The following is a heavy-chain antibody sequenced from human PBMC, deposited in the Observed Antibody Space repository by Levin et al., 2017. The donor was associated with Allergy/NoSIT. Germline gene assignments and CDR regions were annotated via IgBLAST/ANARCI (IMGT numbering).Heavy chain of an antibody. J-gene: IGHJ6*02. CDR3: SWGPPPREQYALPPSPYAMDV. CDR1: SGSIIGYF. Sequence: SETLSLTCNVSSGSIIGYFWSWIRQPPGQGLEWIGVLSLTGNTIYNPSLMNRLTISEDTSKNGFSLTLRSVVVAAAALSFCSWGPPPREQYALPPSPYAMDVWGHGTMVTVSS. CDR2: LSLTGNT. V-gene: IGHV4-59*01. D-gene: IGHD1/OR15-1a*01.